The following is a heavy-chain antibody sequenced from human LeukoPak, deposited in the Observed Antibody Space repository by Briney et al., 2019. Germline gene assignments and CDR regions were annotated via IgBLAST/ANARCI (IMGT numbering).Heavy chain of an antibody. Sequence: SETLSLTCAVYGGSFSGYYWSWIRQPPGKGLEWIGEINHSGSTNYNPSLKSRVTISVDTSKNQFSLKLSSVTAADTAVYYCARGARRYSSSWFQSWGQGTLVTVSS. CDR2: INHSGST. CDR1: GGSFSGYY. CDR3: ARGARRYSSSWFQS. J-gene: IGHJ5*02. D-gene: IGHD6-13*01. V-gene: IGHV4-34*01.